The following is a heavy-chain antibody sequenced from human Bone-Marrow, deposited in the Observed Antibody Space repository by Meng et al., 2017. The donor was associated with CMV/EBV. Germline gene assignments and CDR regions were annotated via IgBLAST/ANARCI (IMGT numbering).Heavy chain of an antibody. D-gene: IGHD2-2*02. V-gene: IGHV2-5*01. CDR3: ARLQDLGYCSSTSCYTVFDY. Sequence: TGVVGGGWIRQPPGKALEWLALIYWNDDKRYNPSLKSRLTITKDTSKNQVVLTMTNMDPVDTATYYCARLQDLGYCSSTSCYTVFDYWGQGTLVTVSS. CDR2: IYWNDDK. CDR1: TGVVG. J-gene: IGHJ4*02.